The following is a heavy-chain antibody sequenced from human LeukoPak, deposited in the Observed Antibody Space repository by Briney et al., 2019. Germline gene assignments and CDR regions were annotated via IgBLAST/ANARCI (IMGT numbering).Heavy chain of an antibody. J-gene: IGHJ4*02. Sequence: GGSLRLSCATSGFNFDRYTIHWVRQAPGRGLEWVSLAGWAGGTTFYSDSVRGRFTISRDSGRKSVYLQMNSLTTDDTAFYFCAKELDTMFFDYWGQGALVTVSS. CDR2: AGWAGGTT. CDR3: AKELDTMFFDY. D-gene: IGHD3-10*02. V-gene: IGHV3-43*01. CDR1: GFNFDRYT.